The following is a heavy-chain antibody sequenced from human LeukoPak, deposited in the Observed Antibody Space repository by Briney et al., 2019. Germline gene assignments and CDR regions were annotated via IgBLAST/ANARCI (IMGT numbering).Heavy chain of an antibody. D-gene: IGHD3-22*01. Sequence: GGSLRLSCAASGFTFSSYAMGWVRQAPGKGLEWVSAISASGDYTHYADSVKGRFTISRDNTKNTLYLQMNSLRAEDTAIYYCAKRGAYYYDSSGYSHFDYWGQGTLVTVSS. CDR1: GFTFSSYA. V-gene: IGHV3-23*01. J-gene: IGHJ4*02. CDR2: ISASGDYT. CDR3: AKRGAYYYDSSGYSHFDY.